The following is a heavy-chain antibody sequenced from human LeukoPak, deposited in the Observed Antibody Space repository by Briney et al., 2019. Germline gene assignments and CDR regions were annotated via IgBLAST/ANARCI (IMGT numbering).Heavy chain of an antibody. CDR1: GYSISSGYY. CDR2: IYHSGST. CDR3: ARVGEATVNP. J-gene: IGHJ5*02. V-gene: IGHV4-38-2*02. D-gene: IGHD4-17*01. Sequence: SETLSLTCTVSGYSISSGYYWGWIRQPPGKGLEWIGSIYHSGSTYYNPSLKSRVTISVDTSKNQFSLKLSSVTAADTAVYYCARVGEATVNPWGQGTLVTVSS.